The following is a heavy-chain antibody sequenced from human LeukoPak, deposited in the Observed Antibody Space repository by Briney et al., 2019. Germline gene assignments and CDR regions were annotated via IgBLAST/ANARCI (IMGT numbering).Heavy chain of an antibody. J-gene: IGHJ5*02. V-gene: IGHV1-46*01. CDR3: ARHTGPRFDP. Sequence: GASVKVSCKASGGTFSSYAISWVRQAPGQGLEWMGIINPSGGSTSYAQKFQGRVTMTRDMSTSTVYMELSSLKASDTAMYYCARHTGPRFDPWGQGTLVTVSS. CDR2: INPSGGST. CDR1: GGTFSSYA.